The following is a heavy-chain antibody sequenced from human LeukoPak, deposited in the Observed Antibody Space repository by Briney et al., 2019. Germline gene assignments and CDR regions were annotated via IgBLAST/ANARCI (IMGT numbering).Heavy chain of an antibody. CDR1: GFTFSSYD. CDR2: ISRGVGST. V-gene: IGHV3-23*01. J-gene: IGHJ4*02. D-gene: IGHD4-17*01. Sequence: GGSLRLSCAASGFTFSSYDLSWVRQAPGKGLECVSAISRGVGSTYYADSVKGRFTVSRDNSKNTLYLQMNNLRADDTAVYYCAKKGQADDYGKPDWGQGTLVTVSS. CDR3: AKKGQADDYGKPD.